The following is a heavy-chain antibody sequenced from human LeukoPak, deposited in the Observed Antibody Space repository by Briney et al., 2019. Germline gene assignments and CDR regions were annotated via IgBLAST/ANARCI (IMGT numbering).Heavy chain of an antibody. V-gene: IGHV4-4*07. CDR1: GGSITSYY. D-gene: IGHD2-15*01. Sequence: SETLSLTCTVSGGSITSYYWSWIRQPAGKGLEWIGRIYPSGFTKYNPSLKSRVTMSVDTSKNQFSLKLSSVTAADTAVYYCASYCSGGSCYYFDYWGQGTLVTVSS. J-gene: IGHJ4*02. CDR2: IYPSGFT. CDR3: ASYCSGGSCYYFDY.